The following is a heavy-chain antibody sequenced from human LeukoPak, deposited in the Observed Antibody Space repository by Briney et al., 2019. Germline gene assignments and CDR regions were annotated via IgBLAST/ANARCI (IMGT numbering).Heavy chain of an antibody. D-gene: IGHD2-2*01. V-gene: IGHV3-33*06. CDR3: AKESGYCSSTNCFADAFDI. Sequence: PGRSLRLSRAASGFTFSNYGMHWVRQAPGKGLEWVAMIWYEGSNKYYADSVKGRLTISRDNSKNTLYLQMNSLRVEDTAVYYCAKESGYCSSTNCFADAFDIWGQGTMVTVSS. CDR2: IWYEGSNK. CDR1: GFTFSNYG. J-gene: IGHJ3*02.